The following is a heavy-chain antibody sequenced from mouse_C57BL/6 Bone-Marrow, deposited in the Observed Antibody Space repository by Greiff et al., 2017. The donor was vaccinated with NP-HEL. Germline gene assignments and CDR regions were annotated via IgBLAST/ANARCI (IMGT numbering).Heavy chain of an antibody. CDR2: IYPRSGNT. J-gene: IGHJ4*01. D-gene: IGHD1-1*01. Sequence: VMLVESGAELARPGASVKLSCKASGYTFTSYGISWVKQRTGQGLEWIGEIYPRSGNTYYNEKFKGKATLTADKSSSTAYMELRSLTSEDSAVYFCARFYGSTYYAMDYWGQGTSVTVSS. V-gene: IGHV1-81*01. CDR1: GYTFTSYG. CDR3: ARFYGSTYYAMDY.